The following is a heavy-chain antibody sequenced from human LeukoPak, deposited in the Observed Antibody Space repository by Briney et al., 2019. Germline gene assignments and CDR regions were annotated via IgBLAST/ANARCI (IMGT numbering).Heavy chain of an antibody. J-gene: IGHJ4*02. CDR1: GYTFTAYY. CDR3: VRDLIETDYYDSSDYLIDY. V-gene: IGHV1-2*02. D-gene: IGHD3-22*01. CDR2: INPDSGGT. Sequence: ASVKVSCKASGYTFTAYYVHWVRQAPGQGLEWMGWINPDSGGTENAQKFQGRVTMTRDTSITTAYMELSRLRSDDTAVYYCVRDLIETDYYDSSDYLIDYWGQGTLVTVSS.